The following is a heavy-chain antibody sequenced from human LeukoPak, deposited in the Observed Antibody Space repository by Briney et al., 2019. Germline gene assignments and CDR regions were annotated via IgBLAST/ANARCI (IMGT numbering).Heavy chain of an antibody. CDR2: ISGSGGST. D-gene: IGHD3-22*01. Sequence: GGSLRLSCAASGFTFSSYAMSWVRQAPGKGLEWVSAISGSGGSTYYADSVKGRFTISRDNSKNTLYLQMNSLRAEDTAVYYCAKDLSSGNYYDSSGYYYTASDAFDIWGQGTMVTVSS. V-gene: IGHV3-23*01. J-gene: IGHJ3*02. CDR3: AKDLSSGNYYDSSGYYYTASDAFDI. CDR1: GFTFSSYA.